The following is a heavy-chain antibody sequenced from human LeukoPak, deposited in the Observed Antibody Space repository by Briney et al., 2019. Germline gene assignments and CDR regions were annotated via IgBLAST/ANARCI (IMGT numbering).Heavy chain of an antibody. D-gene: IGHD2/OR15-2a*01. CDR1: GGSISSGSYY. V-gene: IGHV4-61*01. Sequence: PSQTLSLTCTVSGGSISSGSYYWSWIRQPPGKGLEWIGYIYYSGSTNYNPSLKSRVTISVDTSKNQFSLKLSSVTAADTAVYYCARATWNYYYYMDVWGKGTTVTISS. CDR2: IYYSGST. J-gene: IGHJ6*03. CDR3: ARATWNYYYYMDV.